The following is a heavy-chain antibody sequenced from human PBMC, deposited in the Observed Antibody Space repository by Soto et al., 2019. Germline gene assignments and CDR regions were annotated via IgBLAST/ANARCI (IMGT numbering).Heavy chain of an antibody. D-gene: IGHD1-26*01. Sequence: QVQLRESGPGLVKPSETVCLTCTVSGGSISSYYWSWIRQPPGKGLEWIGYIYCSGSTNYNPSLKSRVTISVDTSKNQFSLKLSSVTAADTAVYYCAKGGSSRFDPWGQGTLVTVSS. CDR1: GGSISSYY. J-gene: IGHJ5*02. V-gene: IGHV4-59*01. CDR3: AKGGSSRFDP. CDR2: IYCSGST.